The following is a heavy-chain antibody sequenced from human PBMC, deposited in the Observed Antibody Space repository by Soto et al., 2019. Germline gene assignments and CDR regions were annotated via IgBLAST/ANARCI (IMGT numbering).Heavy chain of an antibody. D-gene: IGHD6-13*01. J-gene: IGHJ4*02. CDR1: GGSISSYY. CDR2: IYYSGGT. V-gene: IGHV4-59*01. Sequence: QVQLQESGPGLVKPSETLSLTCNVSGGSISSYYWSWIRQPPGKGLEWIGYIYYSGGTNYNPSLKSRVTILVDASKNQFSLELSSVTAADTAVYYCARKGSSWYGDYFASWGQGTLVTVSS. CDR3: ARKGSSWYGDYFAS.